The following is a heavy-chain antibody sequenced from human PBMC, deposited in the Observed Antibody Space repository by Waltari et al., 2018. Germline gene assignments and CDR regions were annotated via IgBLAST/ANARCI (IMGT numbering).Heavy chain of an antibody. V-gene: IGHV4-39*07. CDR3: ARDAAAGSSSSWDY. Sequence: QLQLQESGPGLVKPSETLSLTCTVSGGSISSSSYYWGWIRQPPGKGLEWIGSIYYSGSPYSTPSLKSRVTISVDTSKNQFSLKLSSVTAADTAVYYCARDAAAGSSSSWDYWGQGTLVTVSS. CDR1: GGSISSSSYY. CDR2: IYYSGSP. D-gene: IGHD6-6*01. J-gene: IGHJ4*02.